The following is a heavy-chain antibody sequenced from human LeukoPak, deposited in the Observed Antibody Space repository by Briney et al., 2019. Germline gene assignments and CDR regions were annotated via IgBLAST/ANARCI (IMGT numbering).Heavy chain of an antibody. Sequence: SETLSLTCTVSGDSISSGSYYWSWIRPPAGKGLEWIGRIYSNGDTKFNPSLKSRVTISLDTSKNQFSLKLSSATAADTAVHYCASRHSKQQPYYYYMDIWGKGTTVTVSS. V-gene: IGHV4-61*02. CDR1: GDSISSGSYY. CDR3: ASRHSKQQPYYYYMDI. J-gene: IGHJ6*03. D-gene: IGHD6-13*01. CDR2: IYSNGDT.